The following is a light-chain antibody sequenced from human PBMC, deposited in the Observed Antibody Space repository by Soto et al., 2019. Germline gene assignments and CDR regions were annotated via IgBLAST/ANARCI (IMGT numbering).Light chain of an antibody. J-gene: IGLJ2*01. CDR2: DVS. CDR1: TSDVGGYNY. V-gene: IGLV2-8*01. CDR3: SSYVASITSA. Sequence: QSALTQPPSASGSPGQSVAISCTGTTSDVGGYNYVSWYQQHPGKAPKLIIYDVSKRPSGVPDRFSGSKSGNTASLTVSGLQGEDEADYYCSSYVASITSAFGGGTKLTVL.